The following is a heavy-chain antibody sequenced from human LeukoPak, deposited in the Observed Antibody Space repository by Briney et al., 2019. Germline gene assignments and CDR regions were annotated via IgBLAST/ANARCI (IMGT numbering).Heavy chain of an antibody. D-gene: IGHD5-24*01. CDR1: RFTFRNYA. CDR2: ISSDGTNK. CDR3: ARRWYFDL. J-gene: IGHJ2*01. V-gene: IGHV3-30*04. Sequence: GGSLRLSCAASRFTFRNYAMHWVRQAPGKGLEWVAVISSDGTNKDYADSVKGRFSISRDNSKNTLYLQMNSLRAEDTAVYYCARRWYFDLWGRGTLVTVSS.